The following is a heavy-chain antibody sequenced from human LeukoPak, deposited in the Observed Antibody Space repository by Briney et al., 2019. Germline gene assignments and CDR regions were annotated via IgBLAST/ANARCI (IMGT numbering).Heavy chain of an antibody. D-gene: IGHD6-13*01. J-gene: IGHJ6*03. Sequence: SETLSLTCTVSGGSISSYYWSWIRQPAGKGLEWVGRISTSDSTNYNPSLKSRVTMSVDTSKNQFSLKLTSVTAADTAVYYCARDLEGIDSRSWYSYYYMDVWGKGTTVTVSS. CDR2: ISTSDST. CDR3: ARDLEGIDSRSWYSYYYMDV. CDR1: GGSISSYY. V-gene: IGHV4-4*07.